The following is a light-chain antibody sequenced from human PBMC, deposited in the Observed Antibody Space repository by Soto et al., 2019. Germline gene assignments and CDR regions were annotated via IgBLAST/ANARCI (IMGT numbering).Light chain of an antibody. V-gene: IGKV1-5*03. CDR3: QQYNSYSIT. J-gene: IGKJ5*01. CDR1: QSISSW. CDR2: KAS. Sequence: DIQMTQSPSTLSASVGDRVTITCRASQSISSWLAWYQQKPGKAPKLLNYKASSLEGEVPSRFSGSGSGTEFTLTITSLQPDDFATYYCQQYNSYSITFGQGTRLEIK.